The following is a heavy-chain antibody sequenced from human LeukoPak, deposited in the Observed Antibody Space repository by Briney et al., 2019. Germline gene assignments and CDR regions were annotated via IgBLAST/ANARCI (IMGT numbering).Heavy chain of an antibody. CDR3: ARDVIPYSYGLGWFDP. Sequence: ASVKVSCKASGYTFTSYGISWVRQAPGQGLEWMGWISAYNGNTNYAQKLKGRVTMTTDTSTSTAYMELRSLRSDDTAVYYCARDVIPYSYGLGWFDPWGQGTLVTVSS. CDR2: ISAYNGNT. J-gene: IGHJ5*02. D-gene: IGHD5-18*01. CDR1: GYTFTSYG. V-gene: IGHV1-18*01.